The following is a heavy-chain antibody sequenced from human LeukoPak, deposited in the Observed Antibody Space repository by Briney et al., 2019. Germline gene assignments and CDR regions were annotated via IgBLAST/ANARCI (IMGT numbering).Heavy chain of an antibody. Sequence: SVKVSCKASGGTFSSYAISWVRQAPGQGLEWMGGIIPIFGTANYAQKFQGRVTITTDESTSTAYMELSSLRSEDTAVYYCASGPGTPKGIDYWGQGTLVTVSS. V-gene: IGHV1-69*05. J-gene: IGHJ4*02. D-gene: IGHD1-26*01. CDR2: IIPIFGTA. CDR3: ASGPGTPKGIDY. CDR1: GGTFSSYA.